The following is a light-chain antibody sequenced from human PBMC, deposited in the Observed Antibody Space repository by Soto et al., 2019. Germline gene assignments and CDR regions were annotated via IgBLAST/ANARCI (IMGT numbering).Light chain of an antibody. CDR3: LLYYGGTQV. J-gene: IGLJ7*01. Sequence: QSALTQPRSVSGSPGQSVTISCTGTSSDVGGYNYVSWYQQHPGKAPKLMIYDVSKRPSGVPDRFSGSKSGNTASLTISGLQAEDEADYYCLLYYGGTQVFGGGTQLTVL. CDR1: SSDVGGYNY. V-gene: IGLV2-11*01. CDR2: DVS.